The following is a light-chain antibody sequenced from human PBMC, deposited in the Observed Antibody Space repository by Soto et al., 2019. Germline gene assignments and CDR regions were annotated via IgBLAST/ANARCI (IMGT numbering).Light chain of an antibody. Sequence: QPVLTQSPSASASLGASVKLTCTLSSGHSSYAIAWHQQQPEKGPRYLMKLNSDGSHSKGDGIPDRFSGSSSGAERYLTISSLQSEDEADYYCQPGGTGRHVVFGGGTKLTVL. CDR1: SGHSSYA. CDR2: LNSDGSH. J-gene: IGLJ2*01. CDR3: QPGGTGRHVV. V-gene: IGLV4-69*01.